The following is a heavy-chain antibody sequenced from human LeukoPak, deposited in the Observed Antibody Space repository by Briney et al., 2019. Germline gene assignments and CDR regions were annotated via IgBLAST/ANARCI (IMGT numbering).Heavy chain of an antibody. CDR3: ARDATVTDFDY. CDR1: GFTFSSYS. J-gene: IGHJ4*02. V-gene: IGHV3-21*01. D-gene: IGHD4-17*01. Sequence: GGSLRLSCAASGFTFSSYSMNWVRQAPGKGLEWVSSISSSSGYIYYADSVKGRFTISRDNAKNSLYLQMNSLRAEDTAVYYCARDATVTDFDYWGQGTLVTVSS. CDR2: ISSSSGYI.